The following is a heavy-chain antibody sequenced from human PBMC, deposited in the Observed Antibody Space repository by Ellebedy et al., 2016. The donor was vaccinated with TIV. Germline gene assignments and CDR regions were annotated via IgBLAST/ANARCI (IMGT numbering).Heavy chain of an antibody. J-gene: IGHJ3*01. Sequence: SETLSLTCAVSGGSLSDTYWAWIRQPPGKGLEWIGYLYYTGSTNYNPSLKSRVTISVNTPRNQFPLKLTSVTAADTAVYYCVSSASMDAFDLWGQGTMVTVSS. CDR1: GGSLSDTY. CDR3: VSSASMDAFDL. D-gene: IGHD3-16*01. V-gene: IGHV4-59*01. CDR2: LYYTGST.